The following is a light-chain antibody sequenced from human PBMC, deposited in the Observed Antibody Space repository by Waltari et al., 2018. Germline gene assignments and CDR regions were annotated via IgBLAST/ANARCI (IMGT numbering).Light chain of an antibody. CDR1: SSDVGIYNL. Sequence: QSALTQPASVSGSPGQSTTIPCTGASSDVGIYNLLSWYRQHPGKAPKLVIYEVNRRPSGVSHRFSGSKSGNTASLTISGLQTEDEADYFCCSYAGSSTYVFGTGTKVTVL. CDR3: CSYAGSSTYV. J-gene: IGLJ1*01. CDR2: EVN. V-gene: IGLV2-23*02.